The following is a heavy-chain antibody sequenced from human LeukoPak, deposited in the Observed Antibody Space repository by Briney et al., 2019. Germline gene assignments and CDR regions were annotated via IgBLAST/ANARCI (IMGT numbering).Heavy chain of an antibody. CDR3: ASNGGGGFDY. CDR1: GGSISSSSYY. Sequence: SETLSLTCTVSGGSISSSSYYWGWIRQPPGKGLEWIGSIYYSGSTYYNPSLKSRVTISVDTSKNQFSLKLSSVTAADTAVYYCASNGGGGFDYWGKGTLVTVSS. J-gene: IGHJ4*02. V-gene: IGHV4-39*01. D-gene: IGHD2-15*01. CDR2: IYYSGST.